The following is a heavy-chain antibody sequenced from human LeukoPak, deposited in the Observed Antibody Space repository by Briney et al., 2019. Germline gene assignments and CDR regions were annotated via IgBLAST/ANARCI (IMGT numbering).Heavy chain of an antibody. D-gene: IGHD1-26*01. CDR2: ISGSGGGT. V-gene: IGHV3-23*01. CDR3: AKASFIVGVAKTIDY. Sequence: GGSLRLSCAASGFTFNSYAMSWVRQAPGKGLEWVSSISGSGGGTYYADSVKGRFTISRDNSKNTLYLQMNSLRAEDTAIYYCAKASFIVGVAKTIDYWGQGTLVTVSS. CDR1: GFTFNSYA. J-gene: IGHJ4*02.